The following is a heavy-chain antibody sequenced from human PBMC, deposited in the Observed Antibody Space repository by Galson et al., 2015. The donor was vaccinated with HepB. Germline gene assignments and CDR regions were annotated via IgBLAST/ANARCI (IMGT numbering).Heavy chain of an antibody. CDR3: ARVNYDFWSGSGAYYYYMDV. D-gene: IGHD3-3*01. CDR2: IYSGGST. Sequence: SLRLSCAASGFTVSSNYMSWVRQAPGKGLEWVSVIYSGGSTYYADSVKGRLTISRDSSKNTLYLQMDSLRAEDTAVYYCARVNYDFWSGSGAYYYYMDVWGKGTTVTVSS. V-gene: IGHV3-53*01. CDR1: GFTVSSNY. J-gene: IGHJ6*03.